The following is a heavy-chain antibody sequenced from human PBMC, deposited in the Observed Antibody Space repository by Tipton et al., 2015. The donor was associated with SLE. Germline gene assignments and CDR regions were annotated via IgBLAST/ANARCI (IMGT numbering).Heavy chain of an antibody. Sequence: SLRLSCAASGFTFSSYAMTWVRQAPGKGLEWVSTISGSDTGGSTYYADSVKGRFTISRDNSENTLYLQMNSLRAEDTVVYYCAKQRSGIVAAASNYWGQGTLVTVSS. V-gene: IGHV3-23*01. CDR3: AKQRSGIVAAASNY. D-gene: IGHD6-13*01. J-gene: IGHJ4*02. CDR2: ISGSDTGGST. CDR1: GFTFSSYA.